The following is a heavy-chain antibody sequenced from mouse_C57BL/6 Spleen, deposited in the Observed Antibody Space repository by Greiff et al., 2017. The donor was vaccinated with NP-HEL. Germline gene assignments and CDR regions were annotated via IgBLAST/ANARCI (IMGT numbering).Heavy chain of an antibody. Sequence: QVQLKQSGTELVKPGASVKLSCKASGYTFTSYWMHWVKQRPGQGLEWIGNINPSNGGTNYNEKFKSKATLTVDKSSSTAYMQLSSLTSEDSAVYYCARWREPYAMDYWGQGTSVTVSS. CDR3: ARWREPYAMDY. J-gene: IGHJ4*01. V-gene: IGHV1-53*01. CDR2: INPSNGGT. CDR1: GYTFTSYW.